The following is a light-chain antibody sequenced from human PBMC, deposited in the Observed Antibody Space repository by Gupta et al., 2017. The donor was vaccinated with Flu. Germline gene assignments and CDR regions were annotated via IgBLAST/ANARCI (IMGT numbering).Light chain of an antibody. V-gene: IGLV2-11*01. J-gene: IGLJ1*01. Sequence: QSALTQPRTVSGSPGRSVTISCTGAIIDIGGYDYVSWYQQAPAKPPKFIIYDVSTRPPGVPDRFSGSKSGNTASLTISGLQAEDEADYFCCSYAGRSTYVFGSGTTVTVL. CDR2: DVS. CDR1: IIDIGGYDY. CDR3: CSYAGRSTYV.